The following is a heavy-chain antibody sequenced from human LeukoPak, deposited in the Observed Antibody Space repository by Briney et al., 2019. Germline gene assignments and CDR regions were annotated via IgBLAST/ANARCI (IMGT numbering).Heavy chain of an antibody. D-gene: IGHD3-10*01. CDR2: IYYSGST. J-gene: IGHJ5*02. CDR3: ARDGSGSYYNWFDP. V-gene: IGHV4-59*06. Sequence: PSEALSLTCTVSGGSISSYYWSWIRQHPGKGLEWIGYIYYSGSTYYNPSLKSRVTISVDTSKNQFSLKLSSVTAADTAVYYCARDGSGSYYNWFDPWGQGTLVTVSS. CDR1: GGSISSYY.